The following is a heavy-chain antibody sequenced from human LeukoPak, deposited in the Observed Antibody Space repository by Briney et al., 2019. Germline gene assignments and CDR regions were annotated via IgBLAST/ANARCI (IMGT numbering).Heavy chain of an antibody. D-gene: IGHD2-2*01. CDR2: IIPILGIA. Sequence: SVKVSCKASGGTFSSYTISLVRQAPGQGLEWMGRIIPILGIANYAQKFQGRVTITADKSTSTAYMELSSLRSKDTGVYYCAREFRRYCSRTSCNLLDYYYMDVWGKGTTVTVSS. J-gene: IGHJ6*03. CDR1: GGTFSSYT. CDR3: AREFRRYCSRTSCNLLDYYYMDV. V-gene: IGHV1-69*04.